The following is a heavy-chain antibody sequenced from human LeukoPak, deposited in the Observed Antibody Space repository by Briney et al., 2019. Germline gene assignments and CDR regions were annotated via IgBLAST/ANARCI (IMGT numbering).Heavy chain of an antibody. CDR3: ARRAVYGDYEVDAFDI. CDR2: IYHRGST. V-gene: IGHV4-30-2*01. CDR1: GGSISSGGYS. D-gene: IGHD4-17*01. Sequence: KPSETLSLTCAVSGGSISSGGYSWSWIRQPPGKGLEWIGYIYHRGSTYYNPSLKSRVTISVDRSKNQFSLKLSSVTAPDTAVYYCARRAVYGDYEVDAFDIWGQGTMVTVSS. J-gene: IGHJ3*02.